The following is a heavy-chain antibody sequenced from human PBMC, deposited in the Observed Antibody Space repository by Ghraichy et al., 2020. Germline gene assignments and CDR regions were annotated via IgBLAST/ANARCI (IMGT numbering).Heavy chain of an antibody. V-gene: IGHV3-66*02. CDR3: ARDRTAFGVVYYYYGMDV. CDR1: GITVSDNY. D-gene: IGHD3-3*01. J-gene: IGHJ6*02. CDR2: IYSAGST. Sequence: GGSLRLSCAASGITVSDNYMSWVRQAPGKELAWVSIIYSAGSTYYAESVKGRFTISRDYSTNTLYLQMDSLRAEETAVYYCARDRTAFGVVYYYYGMDVWGQGTTVTVSS.